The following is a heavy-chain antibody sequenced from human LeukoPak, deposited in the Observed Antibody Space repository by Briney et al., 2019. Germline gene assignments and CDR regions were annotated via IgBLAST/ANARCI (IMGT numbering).Heavy chain of an antibody. D-gene: IGHD1-26*01. J-gene: IGHJ4*02. CDR1: EFTFSSYA. CDR2: ISGGGGNT. Sequence: GGSLRLSCAASEFTFSSYAMSWVRQAPGKGLEWVSTISGGGGNTYCADSVKGRFTISRDNSKNTLYLQMNSLRAEDTAVYYCAKDRWVGTTPPRPYYLDYWGQGTLVTVSS. V-gene: IGHV3-23*01. CDR3: AKDRWVGTTPPRPYYLDY.